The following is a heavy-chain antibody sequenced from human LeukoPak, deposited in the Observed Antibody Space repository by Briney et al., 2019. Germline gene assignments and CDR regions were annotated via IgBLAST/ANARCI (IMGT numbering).Heavy chain of an antibody. CDR2: ISSSGSYI. V-gene: IGHV3-21*01. Sequence: GGSLRLSCAASGFTFSSYSMNWVRQAPGKGLEWVSSISSSGSYIYYADSVKGRFTISRDNAKNSLYLQMNSLRAEDTAVYYCARGGRYYGSGRIYYYYYMDVWGKGTTVTVSS. D-gene: IGHD3-10*01. CDR1: GFTFSSYS. CDR3: ARGGRYYGSGRIYYYYYMDV. J-gene: IGHJ6*03.